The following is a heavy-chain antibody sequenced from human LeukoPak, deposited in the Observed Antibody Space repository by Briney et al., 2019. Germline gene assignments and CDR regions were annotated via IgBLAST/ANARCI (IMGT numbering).Heavy chain of an antibody. D-gene: IGHD5-12*01. Sequence: ASVKVSCKASGYTFTSYYMHWVRQAPGQGLEWMGIINPSGGSTSYAQKFQGRVTMTRDMSTSTVYMELSSLRSEDTAVYYCARDGDSATEFGDDAFDIWGQGTMVTVSS. V-gene: IGHV1-46*01. J-gene: IGHJ3*02. CDR1: GYTFTSYY. CDR3: ARDGDSATEFGDDAFDI. CDR2: INPSGGST.